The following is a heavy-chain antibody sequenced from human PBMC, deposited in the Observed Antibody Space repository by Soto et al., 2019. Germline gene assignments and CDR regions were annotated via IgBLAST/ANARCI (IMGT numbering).Heavy chain of an antibody. CDR1: EFTFSSYG. D-gene: IGHD3-3*01. CDR3: ATRYYDFWSGLFHFDS. CDR2: ITASGGTT. J-gene: IGHJ4*02. V-gene: IGHV3-23*01. Sequence: GGSLRLSCAASEFTFSSYGMHWVRQAPGKGLEWVSGITASGGTTSYADSVKGRFTISRDNSKNRVYLQMNSLRGEDTALYYCATRYYDFWSGLFHFDSWGQGT.